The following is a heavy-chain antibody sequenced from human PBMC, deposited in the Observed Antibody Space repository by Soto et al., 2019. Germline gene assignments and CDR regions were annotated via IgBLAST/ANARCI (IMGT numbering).Heavy chain of an antibody. J-gene: IGHJ4*02. V-gene: IGHV4-39*01. CDR1: GDFISNTTYY. CDR2: IYFSGSGTS. Sequence: SETLSLTCSVSGDFISNTTYYWGWVRQAPGKGLEWVGSIYFSGSGTSHYNPSLKSRVTISVDTSKNQFSLKLTSVTAADTAVYYCARPRYSFDTSGYYPFDYWGQGTLVTVSS. CDR3: ARPRYSFDTSGYYPFDY. D-gene: IGHD3-22*01.